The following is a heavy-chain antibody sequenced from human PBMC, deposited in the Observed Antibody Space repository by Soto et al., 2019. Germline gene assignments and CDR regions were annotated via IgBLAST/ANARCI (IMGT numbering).Heavy chain of an antibody. D-gene: IGHD6-13*01. CDR1: GFTFSSYH. Sequence: GGSLRLSCATSGFTFSSYHMKWVRQAPGKGLEWVSYISRSSGTIYYADSVKGRFTVSRDNARNSLYLQMNSLRDEDTAVYYCAREAPYSSSSYAYWGQGILVTVSS. V-gene: IGHV3-48*02. J-gene: IGHJ4*02. CDR3: AREAPYSSSSYAY. CDR2: ISRSSGTI.